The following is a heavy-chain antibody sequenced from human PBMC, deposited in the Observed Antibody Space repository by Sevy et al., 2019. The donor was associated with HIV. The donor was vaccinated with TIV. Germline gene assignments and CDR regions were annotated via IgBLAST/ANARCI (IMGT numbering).Heavy chain of an antibody. V-gene: IGHV3-11*01. CDR1: GFTLSDYY. J-gene: IGHJ6*02. CDR2: ISGSDNTK. D-gene: IGHD4-17*01. Sequence: GGSLRLSCAASGFTLSDYYMSWSRQAPGKGLEWVSYISGSDNTKYYASSVKGRFTISRDNAKNSLYLQMNSLRAEDTAVYYCARDHVKDGDLGDYYYFAMDVWGQGTTVTVSS. CDR3: ARDHVKDGDLGDYYYFAMDV.